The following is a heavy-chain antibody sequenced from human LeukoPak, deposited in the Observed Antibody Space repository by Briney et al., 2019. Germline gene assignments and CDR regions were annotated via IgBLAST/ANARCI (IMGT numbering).Heavy chain of an antibody. CDR3: AKETTTVTDWFDP. CDR1: GFTFSSYG. CDR2: ISYDGSNK. V-gene: IGHV3-30*18. Sequence: GRSLRLSCAASGFTFSSYGMHWVRQAPGKGLEWVAVISYDGSNKYYADSVKGQFTISRDNSKNTLYLQMNSLRAEDTAVYYCAKETTTVTDWFDPWGQGTLVTVSS. D-gene: IGHD4-17*01. J-gene: IGHJ5*02.